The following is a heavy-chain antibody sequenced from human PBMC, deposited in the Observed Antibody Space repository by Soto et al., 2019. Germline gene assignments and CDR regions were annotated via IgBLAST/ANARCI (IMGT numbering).Heavy chain of an antibody. D-gene: IGHD3-9*01. Sequence: SVNVSCKASGDTFSSYSITWVRQAPGQGLEWMGGIIPVFGSANYAQKFQGRVTITADESTRTAYMELNSLRSQDTAVYFCAIFDGWTYTYYYM. J-gene: IGHJ6*03. CDR1: GDTFSSYS. CDR3: AIFDGWTYTYYYM. CDR2: IIPVFGSA. V-gene: IGHV1-69*01.